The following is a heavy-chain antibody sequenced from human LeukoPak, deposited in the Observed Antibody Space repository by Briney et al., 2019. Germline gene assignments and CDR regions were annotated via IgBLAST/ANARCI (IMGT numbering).Heavy chain of an antibody. Sequence: PSETLSLTCTVSGYSISSGYYWGWIRQPPGKGLEWIGSIYHSGSTYYNPSLKSRVTISVDTSKNQFSLKLSSVTAADTAVYYCARAYYDFWSGYRITYYFDYWGQGTLVTVSS. V-gene: IGHV4-38-2*02. CDR1: GYSISSGYY. CDR2: IYHSGST. D-gene: IGHD3-3*01. J-gene: IGHJ4*02. CDR3: ARAYYDFWSGYRITYYFDY.